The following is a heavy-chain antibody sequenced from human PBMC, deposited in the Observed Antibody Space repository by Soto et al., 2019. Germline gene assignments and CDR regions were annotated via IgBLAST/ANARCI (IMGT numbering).Heavy chain of an antibody. V-gene: IGHV3-30*18. J-gene: IGHJ6*02. CDR1: GFSFNSYG. Sequence: VQLVESGGDVVQPGNSLTLSCAGSGFSFNSYGIHWVRQAPGKGLEWVAVTSHDGGHKFYAHSVKGRFTISRDNSQKTTALEMNSLRAEDTALYYCAKDGSKAGRRSYDYAGMHLWGQGTPVHVS. CDR3: AKDGSKAGRRSYDYAGMHL. D-gene: IGHD6-6*01. CDR2: TSHDGGHK.